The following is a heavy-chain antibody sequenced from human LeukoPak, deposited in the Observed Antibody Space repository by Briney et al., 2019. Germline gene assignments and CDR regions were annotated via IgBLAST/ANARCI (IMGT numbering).Heavy chain of an antibody. CDR1: GFAFSSYG. V-gene: IGHV3-30*18. Sequence: GGSLRLSCATSGFAFSSYGMSWVRQAPGKGLEWVAVISYDGSNKYYADSVKGRFTISRDNAKNSLYLQMNSLRAEDTAVYYCAELGITMIGGVWGKGTTVTISS. CDR2: ISYDGSNK. D-gene: IGHD3-10*02. J-gene: IGHJ6*04. CDR3: AELGITMIGGV.